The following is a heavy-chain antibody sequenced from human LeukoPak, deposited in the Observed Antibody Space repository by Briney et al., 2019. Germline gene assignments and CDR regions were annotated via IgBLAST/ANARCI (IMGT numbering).Heavy chain of an antibody. V-gene: IGHV3-74*01. J-gene: IGHJ3*02. D-gene: IGHD3-22*01. CDR3: ARGGRGSAAVVAPRSFDI. Sequence: GGSVRLSCAASGFTFSSYWMHWVRRAPGKGLVWVSRVDRDGSGTSYADSVKGRFTISRDNAQNTLYLQMNSLRAEDSALYYCARGGRGSAAVVAPRSFDIWGQGTMVTVSS. CDR2: VDRDGSGT. CDR1: GFTFSSYW.